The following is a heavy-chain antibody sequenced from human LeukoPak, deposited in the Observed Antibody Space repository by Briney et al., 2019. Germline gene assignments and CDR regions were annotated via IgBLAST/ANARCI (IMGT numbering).Heavy chain of an antibody. CDR2: XXXNSGNI. CDR1: XXXXXXXX. V-gene: IGHV3-9*01. Sequence: LXXSCAAXXXXXXXXXMHXXRXVPGXXLXXXXXXXXNSGNIGYADSVKGRFTISRDNAKNSLYLQMNSLRAEDTALYYCVKGGFLEWLTPPYDAFDIWGQGTMVTVSS. D-gene: IGHD3-3*01. CDR3: VKGGFLEWLTPPYDAFDI. J-gene: IGHJ3*02.